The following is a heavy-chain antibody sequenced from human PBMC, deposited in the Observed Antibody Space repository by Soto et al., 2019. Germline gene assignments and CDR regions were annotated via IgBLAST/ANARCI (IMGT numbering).Heavy chain of an antibody. CDR2: ISPHNGKT. D-gene: IGHD4-4*01. Sequence: ASVKVSCKTSGYTFVTYYISWLRQAPGQGIEWMGWISPHNGKTNYIQSLQGRVTMTADTSTGTAYLELRSLQSNDTAVYFCARDSSNYFDYWGQGXLVTVYS. CDR3: ARDSSNYFDY. J-gene: IGHJ4*02. V-gene: IGHV1-18*01. CDR1: GYTFVTYY.